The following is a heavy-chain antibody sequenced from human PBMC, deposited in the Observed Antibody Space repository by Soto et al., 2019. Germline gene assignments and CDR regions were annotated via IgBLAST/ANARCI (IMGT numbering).Heavy chain of an antibody. Sequence: XXTLSLTFTVSGGSITSSSYYWGLIRQPPGKGLEWIGSIYYSGSTYYNPSLKSRVTISVDTSKNQFSLKLSSVTAADTAVYYCATQEVGGSYVYTFDPWGQGTLVTVSS. CDR2: IYYSGST. CDR1: GGSITSSSYY. D-gene: IGHD1-26*01. J-gene: IGHJ5*02. CDR3: ATQEVGGSYVYTFDP. V-gene: IGHV4-39*01.